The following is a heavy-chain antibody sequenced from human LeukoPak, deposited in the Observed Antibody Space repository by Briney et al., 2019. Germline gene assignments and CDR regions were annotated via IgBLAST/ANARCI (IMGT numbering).Heavy chain of an antibody. V-gene: IGHV3-23*01. Sequence: GGSLRLSCVVSGFTFSTYAMSWVRQAPGKGLEWVSAISGSASTSYYADSVKGRFTISRDNSKNTLYLQMNSLRAEDTAVYYCAKGINDFWSGYSGSFDYWGQGTLVTVSS. CDR2: ISGSASTS. J-gene: IGHJ4*02. D-gene: IGHD3-3*01. CDR1: GFTFSTYA. CDR3: AKGINDFWSGYSGSFDY.